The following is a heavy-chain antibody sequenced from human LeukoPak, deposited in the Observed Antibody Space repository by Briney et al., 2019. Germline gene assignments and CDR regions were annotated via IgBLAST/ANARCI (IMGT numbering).Heavy chain of an antibody. J-gene: IGHJ4*02. D-gene: IGHD1-26*01. CDR3: ARVGASTGAY. CDR2: INSDGSTK. Sequence: PGGSLRLSCAASGFTFSSYAVSWVRQAPGKGLVWVSRINSDGSTKTYADSVKGRFTISRDNAKNTLYLQMNSLRPEDTAVYYCARVGASTGAYWGQGTLVTVSS. CDR1: GFTFSSYA. V-gene: IGHV3-74*03.